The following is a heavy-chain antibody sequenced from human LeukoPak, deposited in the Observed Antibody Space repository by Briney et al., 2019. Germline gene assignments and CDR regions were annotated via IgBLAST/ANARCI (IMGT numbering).Heavy chain of an antibody. D-gene: IGHD2-2*02. J-gene: IGHJ4*02. CDR1: GFTFSSSW. CDR2: INQDGSEK. CDR3: AIGGYCGATNCYIAY. V-gene: IGHV3-7*03. Sequence: PGGSLRLSCAASGFTFSSSWMSWVRQATGKGLEWVANINQDGSEKYYVDSVKGRFTISRDNSKNTLYLQMNSLSAEDSAVYYCAIGGYCGATNCYIAYWGQGIQVTVSS.